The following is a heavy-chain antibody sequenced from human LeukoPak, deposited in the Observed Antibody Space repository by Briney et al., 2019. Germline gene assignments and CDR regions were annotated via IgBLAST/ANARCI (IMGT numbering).Heavy chain of an antibody. Sequence: GASVKVCCKASGYTFTGYYMHWVRQAPGQGLEWMGWINPNSGGTNYAQKFQGRVTMTRDTSISTAYMELSRLRSDDTAVYYCARDNYDSSGYNLFDYWGQGTLVTVSS. CDR3: ARDNYDSSGYNLFDY. D-gene: IGHD3-22*01. CDR2: INPNSGGT. CDR1: GYTFTGYY. V-gene: IGHV1-2*02. J-gene: IGHJ4*02.